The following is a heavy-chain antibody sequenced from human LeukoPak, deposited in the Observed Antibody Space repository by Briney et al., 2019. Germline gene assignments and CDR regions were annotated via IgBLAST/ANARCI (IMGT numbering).Heavy chain of an antibody. Sequence: GESLRLSCAASGFAFNTYSMNWVRQAPGKGLEWVSFIFSSSTYIYYTDSVKGRFTISRDNAKNSLYLQMNSLRAEDTAVYYCARVTSGSYGAWGQGTLVTVSS. CDR2: IFSSSTYI. CDR3: ARVTSGSYGA. D-gene: IGHD1-26*01. CDR1: GFAFNTYS. J-gene: IGHJ5*02. V-gene: IGHV3-21*01.